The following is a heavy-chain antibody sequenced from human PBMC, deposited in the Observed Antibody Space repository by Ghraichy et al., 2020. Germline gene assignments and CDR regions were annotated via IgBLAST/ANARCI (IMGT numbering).Heavy chain of an antibody. D-gene: IGHD3-16*01. CDR1: GFMFTFYD. Sequence: LSLTCAASGFMFTFYDMNWFRQAPGKGLEWVSYISRSSSHIYYADSAKGRFSISRDDANNSLYLHMSSLRDDDTAVYYCARSLGQYLADDAFDIWGQGTLVTVSS. V-gene: IGHV3-48*02. CDR3: ARSLGQYLADDAFDI. CDR2: ISRSSSHI. J-gene: IGHJ3*02.